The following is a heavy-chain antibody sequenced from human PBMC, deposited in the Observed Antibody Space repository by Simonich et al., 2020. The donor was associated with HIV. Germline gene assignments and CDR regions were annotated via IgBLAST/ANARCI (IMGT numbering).Heavy chain of an antibody. CDR3: ARRHPTTVTTPYFDY. D-gene: IGHD4-17*01. V-gene: IGHV4-34*01. CDR2: INHSGSN. J-gene: IGHJ4*02. CDR1: GGSFSGYY. Sequence: QVQLQQWGAGLLKPSETLSLTCAVYGGSFSGYYWGWIRQPPGKGLEWIGEINHSGSNNYNPSPKSRVTISVDTSKNQFSLKLSSVTAADTAVYYCARRHPTTVTTPYFDYWGQGTLVTVSS.